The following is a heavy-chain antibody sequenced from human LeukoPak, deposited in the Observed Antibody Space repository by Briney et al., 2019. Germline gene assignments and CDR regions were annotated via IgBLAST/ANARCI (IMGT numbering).Heavy chain of an antibody. CDR1: GFTFDDYT. CDR2: ISWDGGST. D-gene: IGHD3-22*01. V-gene: IGHV3-43*01. J-gene: IGHJ4*02. CDR3: AKDGVYDSSGYPEY. Sequence: GGSLRLSCAASGFTFDDYTMHWVRQAPGKGLEWVSLISWDGGSTYYADSVKGRFTISRDNSKNSLYLQMNSLRTEDTALYYCAKDGVYDSSGYPEYWGQGTLVTVSS.